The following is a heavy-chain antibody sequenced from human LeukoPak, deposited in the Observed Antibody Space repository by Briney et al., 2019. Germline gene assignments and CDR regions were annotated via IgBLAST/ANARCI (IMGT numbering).Heavy chain of an antibody. CDR3: ARDTGHEFDY. Sequence: GGSLRLSCAASGFTFSLYGMHWVRLAPGKGLEWVAVIWYDGSNKYYADSVKGRFTISRDNSKNTLYLQMNSLRGEDTALYYCARDTGHEFDYWGQGTLVTVSS. J-gene: IGHJ4*02. CDR2: IWYDGSNK. D-gene: IGHD1-14*01. CDR1: GFTFSLYG. V-gene: IGHV3-33*01.